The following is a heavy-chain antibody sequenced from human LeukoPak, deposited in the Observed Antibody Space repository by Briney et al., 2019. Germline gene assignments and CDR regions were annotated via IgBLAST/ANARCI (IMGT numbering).Heavy chain of an antibody. J-gene: IGHJ4*02. CDR3: AREILRSYGSKAHDY. CDR2: INPSGGST. V-gene: IGHV1-46*01. D-gene: IGHD5-18*01. Sequence: GASVKVSCKASGYTFTSYYMHWVRQAPGQGLEWMGIINPSGGSTIYALKFQGRVTMTRDMSTSTVYMELSSLRSEDTAVYYCAREILRSYGSKAHDYWGQGTLVTVSS. CDR1: GYTFTSYY.